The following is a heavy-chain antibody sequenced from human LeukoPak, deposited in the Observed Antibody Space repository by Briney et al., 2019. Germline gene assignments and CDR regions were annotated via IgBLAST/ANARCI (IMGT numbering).Heavy chain of an antibody. Sequence: GGSLRLSCEGSGFNFSNYWMVWVRQAPGKGLEWVANIKHDGREKHFVDSVKGRFSISRDNAHNSLYLDTNNLRPEDTALYFCARGGRSLWFADLLTNWGQGILVAVSS. CDR3: ARGGRSLWFADLLTN. D-gene: IGHD3-10*01. CDR1: GFNFSNYW. J-gene: IGHJ4*02. CDR2: IKHDGREK. V-gene: IGHV3-7*01.